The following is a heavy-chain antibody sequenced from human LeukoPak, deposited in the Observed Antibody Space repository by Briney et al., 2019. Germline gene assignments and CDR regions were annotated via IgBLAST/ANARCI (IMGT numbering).Heavy chain of an antibody. J-gene: IGHJ6*02. V-gene: IGHV3-74*01. Sequence: PGGSLRLSCAASGFTFSSYWMHWVRQAPGKGLVWVSRINSDGSSTSCADSVKGRFTISRDNAKNTLYLQMNSLRAEDTAVYYCARDLGYSSSSWENYYYYGMDVWGQGTTVTVSS. CDR2: INSDGSST. CDR1: GFTFSSYW. CDR3: ARDLGYSSSSWENYYYYGMDV. D-gene: IGHD6-6*01.